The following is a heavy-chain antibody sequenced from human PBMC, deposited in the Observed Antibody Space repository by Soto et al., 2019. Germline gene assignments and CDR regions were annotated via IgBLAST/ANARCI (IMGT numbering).Heavy chain of an antibody. CDR2: IYRSGST. J-gene: IGHJ3*02. Sequence: SETLSLTCAVSGGSISRSNWWSWVRQPPGKGLEYIGEIYRSGSTHYNPSLKSRVTISVDKSKNQFPLNLSSVTAADTAVYYCARRGYYDSSGSNDAFDIWGQGTMVTVSS. CDR1: GGSISRSNW. CDR3: ARRGYYDSSGSNDAFDI. D-gene: IGHD3-22*01. V-gene: IGHV4-4*02.